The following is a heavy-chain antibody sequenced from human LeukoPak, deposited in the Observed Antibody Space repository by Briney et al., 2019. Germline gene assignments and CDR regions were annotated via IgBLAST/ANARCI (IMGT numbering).Heavy chain of an antibody. CDR3: ARGTAVTAGIDY. Sequence: GGSLRLSCAVSGFNFSTYWIHWVRQAPGKGPVWVSLINSDGSATTYGDSAKGRFTVSRDNDENTVFLEMNSLKVEDTAVYYCARGTAVTAGIDYWGQGTLVTVSS. CDR2: INSDGSAT. CDR1: GFNFSTYW. V-gene: IGHV3-74*03. J-gene: IGHJ4*02. D-gene: IGHD6-13*01.